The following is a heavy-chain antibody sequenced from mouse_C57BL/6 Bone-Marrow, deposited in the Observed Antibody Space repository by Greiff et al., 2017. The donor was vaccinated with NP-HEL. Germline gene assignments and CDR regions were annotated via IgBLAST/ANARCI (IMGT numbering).Heavy chain of an antibody. J-gene: IGHJ2*01. CDR3: ASYYYGSRGY. Sequence: EVQLVESGPGLVKPSQSLSLTCSVTGYSITSGYYWNWIRQFPGNKLEWMGYISYDGSNNYNPSLKNRISITRDTSKNQFFLKLNSVTTEDTATYYCASYYYGSRGYWGQGTTLTVSS. V-gene: IGHV3-6*01. CDR2: ISYDGSN. CDR1: GYSITSGYY. D-gene: IGHD1-1*01.